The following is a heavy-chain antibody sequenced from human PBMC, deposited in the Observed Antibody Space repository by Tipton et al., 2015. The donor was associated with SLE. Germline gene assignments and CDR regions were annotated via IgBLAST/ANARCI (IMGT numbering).Heavy chain of an antibody. D-gene: IGHD6-13*01. Sequence: SLRLSCVASGFTFSISAMHWVRQSPGKGLEWVAVISYDGSITSYADSVKGRFTISRDNSQNIVYLQMNNLRGDDTAVFYCARSTTAAGTPLRFESSGQGTLVTVSS. CDR2: ISYDGSIT. V-gene: IGHV3-30*04. CDR1: GFTFSISA. J-gene: IGHJ5*01. CDR3: ARSTTAAGTPLRFES.